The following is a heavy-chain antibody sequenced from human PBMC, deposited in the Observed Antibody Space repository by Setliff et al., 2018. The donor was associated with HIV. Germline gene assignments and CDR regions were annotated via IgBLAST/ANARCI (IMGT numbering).Heavy chain of an antibody. Sequence: SETLSLTCTVSGASISGYYWSWIRQTPGKGLEWIGSIHCDGTTNHNPSLKSRVTISVDTSKNQFSLKLRSVTAADTAVYYCARGAGLYGDYHVYWGQGTLVTVSS. V-gene: IGHV4-59*01. J-gene: IGHJ4*02. CDR1: GASISGYY. CDR3: ARGAGLYGDYHVY. D-gene: IGHD4-17*01. CDR2: IHCDGTT.